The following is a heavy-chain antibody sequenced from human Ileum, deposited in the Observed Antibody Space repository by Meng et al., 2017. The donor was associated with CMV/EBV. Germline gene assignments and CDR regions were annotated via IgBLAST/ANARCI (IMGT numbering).Heavy chain of an antibody. CDR2: NYYSGST. CDR3: ARELEDIVVVPAANKPFRWFDP. D-gene: IGHD2-2*01. V-gene: IGHV4-30-4*08. CDR1: DYY. Sequence: DYYWSWIRQPPGKGLEWIGYNYYSGSTYYNPSLKSRVTISVDTSKNQFSLKLSSVTAADTAVYYCARELEDIVVVPAANKPFRWFDPWGQGTLVTVSS. J-gene: IGHJ5*02.